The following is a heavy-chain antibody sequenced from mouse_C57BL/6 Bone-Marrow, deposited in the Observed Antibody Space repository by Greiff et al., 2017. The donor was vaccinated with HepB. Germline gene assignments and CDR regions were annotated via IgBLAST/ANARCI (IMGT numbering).Heavy chain of an antibody. CDR2: ISSGGSYT. D-gene: IGHD1-1*01. CDR3: ARHTRYYYGSSYYAMDY. J-gene: IGHJ4*01. CDR1: GFTFSSYG. V-gene: IGHV5-6*01. Sequence: EVQLVESGGDLVKPGGSLKLSCAASGFTFSSYGMSWVRQTPDKRLEWVATISSGGSYTYYPDSVKGRFTISRDNAKNTLYLQMSSLKSEDTAMYYCARHTRYYYGSSYYAMDYWGQGTSVTVSS.